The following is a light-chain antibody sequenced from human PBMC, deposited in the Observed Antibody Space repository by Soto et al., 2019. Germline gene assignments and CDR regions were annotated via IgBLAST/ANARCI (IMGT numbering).Light chain of an antibody. Sequence: EIVMTQSPATLSVSPGERATLSCRASQSVSSNLAWYQQKPGQAPRLLIYDASNRATGIPARFSGSGSGTDFTLTISSLEPEDFAVYYCQQRSNWLITFGQGTRLET. J-gene: IGKJ5*01. CDR3: QQRSNWLIT. CDR2: DAS. CDR1: QSVSSN. V-gene: IGKV3-11*01.